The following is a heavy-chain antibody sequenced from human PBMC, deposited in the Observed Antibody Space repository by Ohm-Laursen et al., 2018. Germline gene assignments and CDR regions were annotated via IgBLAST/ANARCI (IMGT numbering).Heavy chain of an antibody. Sequence: SQTLSLTCTVSGGSINSGGYYWSWIRQHPGKGLEWIGYIYYRGSTDYNPSLKSLVTISVDTSKNQFSLKLSSVTAADTAVYYCARGLQQWMMNWFDPWGQGTLVTVSS. V-gene: IGHV4-31*01. CDR1: GGSINSGGYY. CDR2: IYYRGST. D-gene: IGHD5-12*01. J-gene: IGHJ5*02. CDR3: ARGLQQWMMNWFDP.